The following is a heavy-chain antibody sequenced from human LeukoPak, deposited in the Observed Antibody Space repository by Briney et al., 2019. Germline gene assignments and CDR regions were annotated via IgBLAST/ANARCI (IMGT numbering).Heavy chain of an antibody. CDR1: GFTLSKAW. CDR2: IKSTTHGGTT. Sequence: GRSLSLSCAASGFTLSKAWMTWVRQAPGEGLEWVGRIKSTTHGGTTDYAAPVKGRFTISRDDSRNTLYLQMNSLRNEDTAVYYCTTEEVSGYYTNWLVPWGQGTLVTVSS. J-gene: IGHJ5*02. CDR3: TTEEVSGYYTNWLVP. D-gene: IGHD3-3*01. V-gene: IGHV3-15*01.